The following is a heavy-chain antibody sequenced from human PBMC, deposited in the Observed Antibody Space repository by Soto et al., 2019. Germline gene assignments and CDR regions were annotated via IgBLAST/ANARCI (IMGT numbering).Heavy chain of an antibody. Sequence: GGSLRLSCAASGFTFSSYAMSWVRQAPGKGLEWVSAISGSGGSTYYADSVKGRFTISRDNSKNTLYLQMNSLRAEDTAVYYCAKVLKTYGILTGYSCYFDYWGQGTLVTVSS. D-gene: IGHD3-9*01. CDR1: GFTFSSYA. J-gene: IGHJ4*02. V-gene: IGHV3-23*01. CDR3: AKVLKTYGILTGYSCYFDY. CDR2: ISGSGGST.